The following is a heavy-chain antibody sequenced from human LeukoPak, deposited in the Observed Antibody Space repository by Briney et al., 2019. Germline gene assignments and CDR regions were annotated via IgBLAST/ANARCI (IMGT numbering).Heavy chain of an antibody. CDR3: ARAPSYYYDSSGYYYN. CDR1: GFTFSSYR. CDR2: ISSSSSYI. V-gene: IGHV3-21*01. J-gene: IGHJ4*02. D-gene: IGHD3-22*01. Sequence: GGSLRLSCAASGFTFSSYRMNWVRQAPGRGLEWVSSISSSSSYIYYADSVKGRFTISRDNAKNSLYLQMNSLRAEDTAVYYCARAPSYYYDSSGYYYNWGQGTLVTVSS.